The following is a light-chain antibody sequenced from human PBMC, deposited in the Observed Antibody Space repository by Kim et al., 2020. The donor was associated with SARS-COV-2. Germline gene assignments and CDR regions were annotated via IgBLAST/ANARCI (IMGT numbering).Light chain of an antibody. CDR3: TSYAGYNWV. V-gene: IGLV2-8*01. J-gene: IGLJ3*02. CDR2: EVN. CDR1: SSDIGGNNY. Sequence: QSALTQPPSASGSPGQSVTISCTGTSSDIGGNNYVSWYQQHPGKAPKLIIYEVNKRPSGVPDRLSGSKSGNTASLTVSGLQAEDEADYYCTSYAGYNWVFGGGTKLTVL.